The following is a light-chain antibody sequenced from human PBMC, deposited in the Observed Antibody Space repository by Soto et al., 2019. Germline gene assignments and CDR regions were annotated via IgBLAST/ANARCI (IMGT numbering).Light chain of an antibody. CDR1: SSDVGSYNL. CDR3: VAWDDRLNGWV. Sequence: QSALTQPASVSGSPGQSITISCTGTSSDVGSYNLVSWYQQHPGKAPKLMIYEGSKRPSGVSNRFSGSKSGNTASLTISGLQAEDEADYYCVAWDDRLNGWVFGGGTQLTVL. J-gene: IGLJ3*02. CDR2: EGS. V-gene: IGLV2-23*01.